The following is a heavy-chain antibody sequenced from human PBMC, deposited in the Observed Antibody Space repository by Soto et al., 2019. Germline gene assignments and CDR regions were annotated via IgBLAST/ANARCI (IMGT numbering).Heavy chain of an antibody. Sequence: QVQLVESGGGVVQPGKSLRLSCAASGFTFSRYGMHWVRQAPGKGLEWVAVVWFDGRNKYYADSVKGRFTISRDNSDDTLYLQMNSLSAEDTAVYYCARDRGANRGFDGPGDYWGQGTVVIVSS. CDR3: ARDRGANRGFDGPGDY. V-gene: IGHV3-33*01. D-gene: IGHD3-10*01. CDR2: VWFDGRNK. CDR1: GFTFSRYG. J-gene: IGHJ4*02.